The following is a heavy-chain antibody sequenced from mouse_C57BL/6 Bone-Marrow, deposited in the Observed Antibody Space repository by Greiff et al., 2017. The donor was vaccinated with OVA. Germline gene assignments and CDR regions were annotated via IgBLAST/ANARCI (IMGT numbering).Heavy chain of an antibody. V-gene: IGHV1-64*01. D-gene: IGHD1-1*01. J-gene: IGHJ3*01. CDR3: ARGIYYYGRGFAY. CDR2: IHPNSGST. Sequence: QVQLKQPGAELVKPGASVKLSCKASGYTFTSYWMHWVKQRPGQGLEWIGMIHPNSGSTNYNEKFKSKATLTVDKSSSTAYMQLSSLTSEDSAVYYCARGIYYYGRGFAYWGQGTLVTVSA. CDR1: GYTFTSYW.